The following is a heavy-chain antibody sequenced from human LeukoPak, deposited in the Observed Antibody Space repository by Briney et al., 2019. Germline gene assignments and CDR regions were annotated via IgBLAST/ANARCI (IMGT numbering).Heavy chain of an antibody. CDR2: IFHTGST. Sequence: SETLSLTCTVSGHSISSIYYWGWIRQPPGKGLQWIGTIFHTGSTYYNPSLKSRVTKSVDMSKNQFSLKLSSVTAADTAVYYCARGNTWYYFDYWGQGTLVTVSS. V-gene: IGHV4-38-2*02. D-gene: IGHD6-13*01. CDR1: GHSISSIYY. J-gene: IGHJ4*02. CDR3: ARGNTWYYFDY.